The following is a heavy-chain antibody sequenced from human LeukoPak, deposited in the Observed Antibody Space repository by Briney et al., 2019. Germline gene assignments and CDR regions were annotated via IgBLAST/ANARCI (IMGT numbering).Heavy chain of an antibody. D-gene: IGHD3-22*01. CDR1: YY. Sequence: YYXXWIRQPXXXGLEGIGEINHSGSTNYNPSLKRRVTISVDTSKNQFSLKLSSVTAADTAVYYCARGEAYYYDSSGSQWYFDYWGQGTLVTVSS. J-gene: IGHJ4*02. CDR3: ARGEAYYYDSSGSQWYFDY. V-gene: IGHV4-34*01. CDR2: INHSGST.